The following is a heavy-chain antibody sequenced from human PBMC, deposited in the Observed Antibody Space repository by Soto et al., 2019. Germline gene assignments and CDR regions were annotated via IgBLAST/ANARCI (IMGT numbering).Heavy chain of an antibody. CDR2: IYHSGST. Sequence: KPSETLSLTCAVSGGSISSGGYSWSWIRQPPGKGLEWIGYIYHSGSTYYNPSLKSRVTISVDRSKNQFSLKLSSVTAADTAVYYCAREVVRGARGPWFDPWGQGTLVTVSS. CDR1: GGSISSGGYS. D-gene: IGHD3-10*01. CDR3: AREVVRGARGPWFDP. V-gene: IGHV4-30-2*01. J-gene: IGHJ5*02.